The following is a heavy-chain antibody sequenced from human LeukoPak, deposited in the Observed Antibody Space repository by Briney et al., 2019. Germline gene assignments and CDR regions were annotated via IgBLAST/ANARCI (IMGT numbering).Heavy chain of an antibody. J-gene: IGHJ4*02. CDR1: GFTASSNY. D-gene: IGHD6-19*01. V-gene: IGHV3-53*01. Sequence: PGRSLRPSRAASGFTASSNYISSVRQGPGKWLECVSVISNDGDTYYADSVKGRFTFSRDTSKNTVSLQMNSLRAEDTAVYYCAGDKTTGGWYEFDYWGQGGMVSVCS. CDR2: ISNDGDT. CDR3: AGDKTTGGWYEFDY.